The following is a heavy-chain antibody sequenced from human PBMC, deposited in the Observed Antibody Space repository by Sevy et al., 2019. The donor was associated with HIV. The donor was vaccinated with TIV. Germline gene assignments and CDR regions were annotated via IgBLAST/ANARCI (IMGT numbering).Heavy chain of an antibody. D-gene: IGHD3-10*01. V-gene: IGHV3-48*02. CDR3: ARDSGRITMVRGVMGGWFDP. CDR2: ISSSSSTI. Sequence: GGSLRLSCAASGFTFSSYSMNWVRQAPGKGLEWVSYISSSSSTIYYADSVKGRFTISRDNAKNSLYLQMNSLRDEDTAVYYCARDSGRITMVRGVMGGWFDPWGQRTLVTVSS. J-gene: IGHJ5*02. CDR1: GFTFSSYS.